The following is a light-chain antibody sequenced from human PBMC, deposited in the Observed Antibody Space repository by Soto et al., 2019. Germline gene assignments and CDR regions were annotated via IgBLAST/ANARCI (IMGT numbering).Light chain of an antibody. V-gene: IGKV3-20*01. J-gene: IGKJ1*01. Sequence: EIVLMQSPGTLSLSPGERATLSCRASQSVSSSYLAWYQQKPGQAPRLLIYGASSRATGIPDRFSGSGSGTDFTLTISRPEPEDFSVYYCQQYGTSRTFGQGTKVDIK. CDR1: QSVSSSY. CDR3: QQYGTSRT. CDR2: GAS.